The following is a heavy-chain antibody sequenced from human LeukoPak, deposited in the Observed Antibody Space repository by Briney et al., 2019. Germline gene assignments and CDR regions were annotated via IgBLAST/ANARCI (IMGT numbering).Heavy chain of an antibody. V-gene: IGHV3-33*01. Sequence: SGGSLRLSCAASGFTFSSYGMHWVRQAPGKGLEWVAVIWYDGSNKYYADSVKGRFTISRDNSKNTLYLQMNSLRAEDTAVYYCARDRSGPYSNYVSGWFDPWGQGTLVTVSS. CDR2: IWYDGSNK. J-gene: IGHJ5*02. D-gene: IGHD4-11*01. CDR3: ARDRSGPYSNYVSGWFDP. CDR1: GFTFSSYG.